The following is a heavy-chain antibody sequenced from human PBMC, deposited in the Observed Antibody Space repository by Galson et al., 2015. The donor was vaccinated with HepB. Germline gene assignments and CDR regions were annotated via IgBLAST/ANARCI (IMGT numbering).Heavy chain of an antibody. J-gene: IGHJ5*02. CDR3: ARDQGDCSSTSCYHNWFDP. Sequence: SVKVSCKASGGTFSSYAISWVRQAPGQGLEWMGGIIPIFGTANYAQKFQGRVTITADESTSTAYMELSSLRSEDTAVYYCARDQGDCSSTSCYHNWFDPWGQGTLVTVSS. V-gene: IGHV1-69*13. CDR1: GGTFSSYA. D-gene: IGHD2-2*01. CDR2: IIPIFGTA.